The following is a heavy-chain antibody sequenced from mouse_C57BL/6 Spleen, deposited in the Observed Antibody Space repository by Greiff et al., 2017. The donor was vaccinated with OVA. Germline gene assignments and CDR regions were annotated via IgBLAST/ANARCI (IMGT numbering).Heavy chain of an antibody. CDR1: GFTFSDYG. J-gene: IGHJ2*01. CDR2: ISSGSSTI. V-gene: IGHV5-17*01. Sequence: EVQGVESGGGLVKPGGSLKLSCAASGFTFSDYGMHWVRQAPEKGLEWVAYISSGSSTIYYADTVKGRFTISRDNDKNTLVLQMTCLRSEDTAIYYCARPYYGSSSGFDYWGQGTTLTVSS. D-gene: IGHD1-1*01. CDR3: ARPYYGSSSGFDY.